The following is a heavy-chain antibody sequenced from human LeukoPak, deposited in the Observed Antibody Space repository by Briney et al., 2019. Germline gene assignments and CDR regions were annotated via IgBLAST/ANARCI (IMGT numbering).Heavy chain of an antibody. Sequence: SETLSLTCTVSGGSISSFYWSWIRQPPGKGLEWIGYIYYSGSTNYNPSLKSRVTISVDTSKNQFSLKLSSVTAADTAVYYCARHGTSGTNLNWFDPWGQGTLVTVSS. V-gene: IGHV4-59*01. D-gene: IGHD1-1*01. J-gene: IGHJ5*02. CDR2: IYYSGST. CDR3: ARHGTSGTNLNWFDP. CDR1: GGSISSFY.